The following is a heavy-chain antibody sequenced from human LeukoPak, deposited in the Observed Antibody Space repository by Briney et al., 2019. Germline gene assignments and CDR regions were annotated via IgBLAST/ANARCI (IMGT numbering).Heavy chain of an antibody. D-gene: IGHD3-22*01. V-gene: IGHV4-30-2*01. J-gene: IGHJ3*02. Sequence: SQALSPTCAVSGGSISSGGYSWSWIRQPPGKGLEWIGYIYHSGSTYYNPSLKSRVTISVDRSKNQFSLKLSSVTAADTAVYYCARRSYYYDSSGPDAFDIWGQGTMVTVSS. CDR3: ARRSYYYDSSGPDAFDI. CDR1: GGSISSGGYS. CDR2: IYHSGST.